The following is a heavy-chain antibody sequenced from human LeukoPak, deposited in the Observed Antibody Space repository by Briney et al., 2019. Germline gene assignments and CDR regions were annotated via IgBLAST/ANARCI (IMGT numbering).Heavy chain of an antibody. CDR1: DYTFTNYG. CDR2: ISAYNGNT. V-gene: IGHV1-18*01. CDR3: ARDYYDSSGYYYVFAY. J-gene: IGHJ4*02. Sequence: ASVKVSCKASDYTFTNYGISWVRQAPGQGLEWMGWISAYNGNTNQAQKLQGRVTMTTDTSTRTAYMELRSLRSDDTGVYYCARDYYDSSGYYYVFAYWGQGTLVTVSS. D-gene: IGHD3-22*01.